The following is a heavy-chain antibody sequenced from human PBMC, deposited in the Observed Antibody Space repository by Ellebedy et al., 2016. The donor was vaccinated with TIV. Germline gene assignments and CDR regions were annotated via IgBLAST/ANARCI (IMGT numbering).Heavy chain of an antibody. CDR2: IYYSGRT. CDR3: ARHPPLITIFGVVKDAFDI. J-gene: IGHJ3*02. V-gene: IGHV4-39*01. D-gene: IGHD3-3*01. CDR1: GGSISSGEYC. Sequence: MPSETLSLTCTVSGGSISSGEYCWNWIRQHPGRGLEWIGLIYYSGRTYYNPSLKSRVTISVDTSKNQFSLKLSSVTAADTAVYYCARHPPLITIFGVVKDAFDIWGQGTMVTVSS.